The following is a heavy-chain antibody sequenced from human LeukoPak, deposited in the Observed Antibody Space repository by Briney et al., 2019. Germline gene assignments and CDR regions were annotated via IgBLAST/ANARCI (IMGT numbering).Heavy chain of an antibody. D-gene: IGHD1-14*01. Sequence: GGSLRLSCVASGITFSTYGMHWVRQAPGKGLEWVAVISYDGSNKYYADSVKGRFTISRDNSKNTLYLQMNSLRAEDTATYYCARGHHGDSWGQGTLVTVSS. V-gene: IGHV3-30*03. CDR2: ISYDGSNK. CDR3: ARGHHGDS. CDR1: GITFSTYG. J-gene: IGHJ4*02.